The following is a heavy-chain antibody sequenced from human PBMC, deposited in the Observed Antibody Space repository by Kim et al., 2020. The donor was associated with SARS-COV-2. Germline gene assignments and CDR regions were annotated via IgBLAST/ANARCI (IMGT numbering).Heavy chain of an antibody. CDR1: GFSLSTSGVG. CDR3: AHTLNLIPFYYYYGMDG. V-gene: IGHV2-5*02. CDR2: IYWDDDK. J-gene: IGHJ6*02. D-gene: IGHD2-8*01. Sequence: SGPTLVKPTQTLTLTCTFSGFSLSTSGVGVGWIRQPPGKALEWLALIYWDDDKRYSPSLKSRLTITKDTSKNQVVLTMTNMDPVDTATYYCAHTLNLIPFYYYYGMDGWGQGTTVTVSS.